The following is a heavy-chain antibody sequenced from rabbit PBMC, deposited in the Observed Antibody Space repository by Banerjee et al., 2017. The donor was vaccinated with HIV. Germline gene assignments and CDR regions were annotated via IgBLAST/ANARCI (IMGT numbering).Heavy chain of an antibody. V-gene: IGHV1S45*01. J-gene: IGHJ4*01. CDR1: GFSFSNKYG. D-gene: IGHD4-1*01. Sequence: QEQLEESGGDLVKPEESLTITCTASGFSFSNKYGMCWVRQAPGKGLEWIGCINSSSRNVVYASWATGRFTISLDNAQNTVFLQMTSLTAADTATYFCARDLAGVIGWNFNLWGQGTLVTVS. CDR2: INSSSRNV. CDR3: ARDLAGVIGWNFNL.